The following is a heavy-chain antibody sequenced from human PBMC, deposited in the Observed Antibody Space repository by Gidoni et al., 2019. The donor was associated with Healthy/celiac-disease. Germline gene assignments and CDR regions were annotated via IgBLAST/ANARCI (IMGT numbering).Heavy chain of an antibody. J-gene: IGHJ4*02. D-gene: IGHD6-19*01. CDR3: ARESIAVAGTPDY. V-gene: IGHV4-59*01. CDR2: ST. Sequence: STNYNPSLKSRVTISVDTSKNQFSLKLSSVTAADTAVCYCARESIAVAGTPDYWGQGTLVTVSS.